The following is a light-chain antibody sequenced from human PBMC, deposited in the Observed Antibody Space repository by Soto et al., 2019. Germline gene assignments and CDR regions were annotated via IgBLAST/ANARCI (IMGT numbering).Light chain of an antibody. CDR2: GAS. CDR3: QQRSNWPIT. CDR1: QSVSSSY. V-gene: IGKV3D-20*02. J-gene: IGKJ5*01. Sequence: EIVLTQSAGTVSLSPGERATLSCRASQSVSSSYLAWYQQKPGQAPRLPIYGASSRATGIPDRFSGSGSGTDFTLTISSLEPEDFAVYYCQQRSNWPITFGQGTRLEIK.